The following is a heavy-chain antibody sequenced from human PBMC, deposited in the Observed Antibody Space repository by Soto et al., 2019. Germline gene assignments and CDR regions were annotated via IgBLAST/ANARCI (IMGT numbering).Heavy chain of an antibody. CDR3: ARSARNEKVPAAMGIYS. CDR2: INHSGST. Sequence: PSGTLSLTCAVYGGSFSGYYWSWIRQHPGKGLEWIGEINHSGSTNYNPSLKSRVTISVDTSKNQFSLKLSSVTAADTAVYYCARSARNEKVPAAMGIYSWGQENPVTVSS. D-gene: IGHD2-2*01. V-gene: IGHV4-34*01. J-gene: IGHJ4*02. CDR1: GGSFSGYY.